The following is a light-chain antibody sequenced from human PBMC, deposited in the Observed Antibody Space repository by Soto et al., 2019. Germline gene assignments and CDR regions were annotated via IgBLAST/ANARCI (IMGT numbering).Light chain of an antibody. J-gene: IGKJ1*01. V-gene: IGKV1-39*01. CDR2: AES. CDR3: QQTYSAPPL. CDR1: QSIGTN. Sequence: DIQMTQSPSSLSASVGDRVTITCRASQSIGTNLNWYQQRPGKAPKLLIYAESSLQRGVSSRFSGSGSGTDFTLSINSLQREDFATYYCQQTYSAPPLFGQGTKVDIK.